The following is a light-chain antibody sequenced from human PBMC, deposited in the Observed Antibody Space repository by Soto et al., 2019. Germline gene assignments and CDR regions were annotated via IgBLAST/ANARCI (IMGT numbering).Light chain of an antibody. CDR1: QSISSY. J-gene: IGKJ1*01. CDR2: AAS. Sequence: DIQMTQSPSSLSASVGGRFTITCRATQSISSYLNWYEQKPGKAPKLLIYAASSLQSGVPSRFSGSGSGTDFTLTISSLQPEDFETYYCQQSYSNPRTFGQGTKVDIK. CDR3: QQSYSNPRT. V-gene: IGKV1-39*01.